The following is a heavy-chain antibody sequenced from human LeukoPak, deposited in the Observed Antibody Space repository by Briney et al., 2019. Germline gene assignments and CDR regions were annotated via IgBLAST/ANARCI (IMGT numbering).Heavy chain of an antibody. CDR3: ARIVAGTAFDY. V-gene: IGHV1-18*01. J-gene: IGHJ4*02. CDR2: ISAYSGNT. D-gene: IGHD6-19*01. Sequence: ASVKVSCKASGYTFTSYGISWVRQAPGQGLEWMGWISAYSGNTNYVQNLQGRVTMTTDTSTSTAYMELRSLRSDDTAVYYCARIVAGTAFDYWGQGTLVTVSS. CDR1: GYTFTSYG.